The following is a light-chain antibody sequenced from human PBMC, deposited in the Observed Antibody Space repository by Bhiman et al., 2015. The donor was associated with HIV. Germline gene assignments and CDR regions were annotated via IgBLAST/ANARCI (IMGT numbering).Light chain of an antibody. J-gene: IGLJ3*02. Sequence: QPVLTQPPSVSGAPGQRVTISCTGSSSNIGAGYDVHWYQHLPGTAPKFLIYTNNNRPSGVPDRFSGSKSGASASLAITGLQAEDEADYYCQSYDSSLSAWVFGGGTKLTVL. V-gene: IGLV1-40*01. CDR1: SSNIGAGYD. CDR2: TNN. CDR3: QSYDSSLSAWV.